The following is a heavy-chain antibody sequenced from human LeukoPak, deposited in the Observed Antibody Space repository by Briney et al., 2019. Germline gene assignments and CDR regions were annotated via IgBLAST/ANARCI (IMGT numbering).Heavy chain of an antibody. CDR2: ISAYNGNT. V-gene: IGHV1-18*01. D-gene: IGHD4-11*01. CDR1: GYTFTSYG. J-gene: IGHJ4*02. CDR3: ARYYYSNYSPSPFDY. Sequence: ASVKVSCKASGYTFTSYGISWVRQAPGQGLEWMGWISAYNGNTNYAQKLQGRVTMTTDTSTSTAYMELRSLRSDDTAVYYCARYYYSNYSPSPFDYWGQGTRVTVSS.